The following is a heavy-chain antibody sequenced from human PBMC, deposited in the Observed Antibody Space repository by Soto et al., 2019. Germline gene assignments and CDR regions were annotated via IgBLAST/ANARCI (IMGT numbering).Heavy chain of an antibody. J-gene: IGHJ4*02. CDR1: GGTFNNYA. V-gene: IGHV1-69*01. Sequence: QVQLVQSGAEVKKPGSSVKVSCKASGGTFNNYAISWVRQAPGQGPEWMGGIIPIFGSANYAQRFQGRVTITAVDSTSTAYIELSSLRSEDTAVYSCARGPLIFCSGGSCASLDYWGQGTLVTVSS. D-gene: IGHD2-15*01. CDR2: IIPIFGSA. CDR3: ARGPLIFCSGGSCASLDY.